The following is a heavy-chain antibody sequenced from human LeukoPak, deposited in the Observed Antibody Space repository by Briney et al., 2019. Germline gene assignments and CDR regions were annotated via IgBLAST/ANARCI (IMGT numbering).Heavy chain of an antibody. Sequence: GGSLRLSCAASGFTFSSYGMHWVRQAPGKGLEWVAVLSCDGSNKYYADSEKGRFTISRDNSKNTLYLQMNSLRAEDTAVYYCAKPLNGKNCIGACYYGMDVWGQGTTVTVSS. CDR2: LSCDGSNK. D-gene: IGHD6-13*01. V-gene: IGHV3-30*18. CDR1: GFTFSSYG. CDR3: AKPLNGKNCIGACYYGMDV. J-gene: IGHJ6*02.